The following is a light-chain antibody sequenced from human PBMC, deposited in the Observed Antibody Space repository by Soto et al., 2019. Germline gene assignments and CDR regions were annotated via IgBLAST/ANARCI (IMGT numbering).Light chain of an antibody. J-gene: IGLJ1*01. Sequence: QSVLAEPASVSGSPAQSIALSCTGTSSDVGSYNLVSWYQQYPGKAPKLLISEGGKRPSGISNRFSGSKSGNTASLTISGLQAEDEADYYCCSFAHSNTYVFGTGTKVTVL. CDR3: CSFAHSNTYV. CDR2: EGG. V-gene: IGLV2-23*01. CDR1: SSDVGSYNL.